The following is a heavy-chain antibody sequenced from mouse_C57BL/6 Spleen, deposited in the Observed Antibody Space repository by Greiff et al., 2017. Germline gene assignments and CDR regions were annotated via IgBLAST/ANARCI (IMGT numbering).Heavy chain of an antibody. D-gene: IGHD4-1*01. CDR2: IYPGDGDT. CDR3: ARANWDLFDY. V-gene: IGHV1-82*01. J-gene: IGHJ2*01. CDR1: GYAFSSSW. Sequence: VQLQQSGPELVKPGASVKISCKASGYAFSSSWMNWVKQRPGKGLEWIGRIYPGDGDTNYNGKFKGKATLTADKSSSTAYMQLSSLTSEDSAVYFCARANWDLFDYWGQGTTLTVSS.